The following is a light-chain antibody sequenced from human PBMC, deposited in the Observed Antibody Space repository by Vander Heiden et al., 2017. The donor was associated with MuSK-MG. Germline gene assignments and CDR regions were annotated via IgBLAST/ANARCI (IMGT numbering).Light chain of an antibody. Sequence: QSVLTQPPSASATPGQRVTISCSGSSSNIGSNTVNWYQQLPGTAPKLLIFINNQRPSGVPDRFSGSKSGTSASLAISGLQSEDEADDYCSAWDDSLNGRWVFGGGTKLTVL. J-gene: IGLJ3*02. V-gene: IGLV1-44*01. CDR3: SAWDDSLNGRWV. CDR1: SSNIGSNT. CDR2: INN.